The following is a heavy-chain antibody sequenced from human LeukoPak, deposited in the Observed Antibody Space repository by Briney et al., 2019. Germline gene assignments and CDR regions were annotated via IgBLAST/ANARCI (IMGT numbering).Heavy chain of an antibody. CDR2: INPNSGGT. CDR1: GYTFTGYY. Sequence: ASVKVSCKASGYTFTGYYMHWVRQVPGQGHEWMGRINPNSGGTNYAQKFQGRVTMTRDTSISTAYMELSRLRSDDTAVYYCARELVKQLVWDYWGQGTLVTVSS. CDR3: ARELVKQLVWDY. J-gene: IGHJ4*02. D-gene: IGHD6-13*01. V-gene: IGHV1-2*06.